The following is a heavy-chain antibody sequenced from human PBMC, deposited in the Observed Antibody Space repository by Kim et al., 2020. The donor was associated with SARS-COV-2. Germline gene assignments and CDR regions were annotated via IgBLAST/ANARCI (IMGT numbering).Heavy chain of an antibody. V-gene: IGHV3-9*01. CDR2: ISWNSGSI. J-gene: IGHJ6*03. CDR3: AKDSYYYYYYYMDV. CDR1: GFTFDDYA. Sequence: GGSLRLSCAASGFTFDDYAMHWVRQAPGKGLEWVSGISWNSGSIGYADSVKGRFTISRDNAKNSLYLQMNSLRAEDTALYYCAKDSYYYYYYYMDVWGKGTTVTVSS.